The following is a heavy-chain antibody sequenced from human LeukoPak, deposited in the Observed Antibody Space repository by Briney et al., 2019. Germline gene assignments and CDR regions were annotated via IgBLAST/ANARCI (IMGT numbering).Heavy chain of an antibody. V-gene: IGHV1-18*01. Sequence: ASVKVSCKASGYSFTNYVIIGWVRQAPGQGLEWMGWISAYNGNTEYVQNLQGRVTMTTDTPTSTAYMELRSLRFDDTAVYYCARGMGYNYYMDVWGKGTTVTVSS. J-gene: IGHJ6*03. CDR2: ISAYNGNT. CDR1: GYSFTNYV. CDR3: ARGMGYNYYMDV. D-gene: IGHD2-8*01.